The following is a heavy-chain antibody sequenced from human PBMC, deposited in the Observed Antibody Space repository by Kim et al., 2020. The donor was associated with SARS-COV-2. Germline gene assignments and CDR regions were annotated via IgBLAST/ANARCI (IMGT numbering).Heavy chain of an antibody. Sequence: SETLSLTCTVSGGSISSGDYYWSWIRQPPGKGLEWIGYIYYSGSTYYNPSLKRRVTISVDTSKNQFSLKLSSVTAADTAVYYCARVRFSITIFGVVTRLFDYWGQETRDTVSS. CDR2: IYYSGST. CDR3: ARVRFSITIFGVVTRLFDY. J-gene: IGHJ4*02. CDR1: GGSISSGDYY. D-gene: IGHD3-3*01. V-gene: IGHV4-30-4*01.